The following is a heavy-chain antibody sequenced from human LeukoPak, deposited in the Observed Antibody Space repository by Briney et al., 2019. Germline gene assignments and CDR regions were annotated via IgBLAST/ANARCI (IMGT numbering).Heavy chain of an antibody. J-gene: IGHJ3*02. Sequence: PGRSLRLSCAASGFTFDDYAMHWVRQAPGKGLEWVSGISWNSGSIGYADSVKGRFTVSRDNAKNSLYLQMNSLRAEDTALYYCAKVRGYSGYDGMGAFDIWGQGTMVTVSS. CDR3: AKVRGYSGYDGMGAFDI. V-gene: IGHV3-9*01. CDR2: ISWNSGSI. CDR1: GFTFDDYA. D-gene: IGHD5-12*01.